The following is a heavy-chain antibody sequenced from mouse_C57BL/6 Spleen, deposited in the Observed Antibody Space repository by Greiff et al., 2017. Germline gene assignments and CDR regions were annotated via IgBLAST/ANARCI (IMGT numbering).Heavy chain of an antibody. D-gene: IGHD1-1*01. CDR1: GYTFTSYW. J-gene: IGHJ1*03. V-gene: IGHV1-64*01. CDR3: ASTTVVATNFDV. CDR2: IHPNSGST. Sequence: QVQLKQPGAELVKPGASVKLSCKASGYTFTSYWMHWVKQRPGQGLEWIGMIHPNSGSTNYNEKFKSKATLTVDKSSSTAYMQLSSLTSEDSAVYYCASTTVVATNFDVWGTGTTVTVSS.